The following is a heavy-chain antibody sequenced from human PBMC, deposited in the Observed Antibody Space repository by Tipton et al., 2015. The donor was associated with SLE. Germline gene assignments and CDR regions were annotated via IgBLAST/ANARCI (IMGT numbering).Heavy chain of an antibody. J-gene: IGHJ5*02. CDR1: GGSISSGSYY. Sequence: TLSLTCTVSGGSISSGSYYWSWIRQPAGKGLEWIGRIYTSGSTNYNPSLKSRVTISVDTSKNQFSLKLNSVTAADTAVYYCAREDSSSWHYTWFDPWGQGTLVTVPP. CDR2: IYTSGST. D-gene: IGHD6-13*01. CDR3: AREDSSSWHYTWFDP. V-gene: IGHV4-61*02.